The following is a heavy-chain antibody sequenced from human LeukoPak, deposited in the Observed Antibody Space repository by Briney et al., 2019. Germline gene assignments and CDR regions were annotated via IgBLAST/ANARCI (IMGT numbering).Heavy chain of an antibody. D-gene: IGHD5-24*01. Sequence: PGGSLRLSCVASGFTFSSHGMNWVGQAPGKGLEWVSGIIPSGHTTYYADSVRGRFTISRDNSRNTVYLQMNSLRAEDTAVYYCAKDDRWLQFCCWGQGTLVTVSA. CDR1: GFTFSSHG. CDR3: AKDDRWLQFCC. CDR2: IIPSGHTT. J-gene: IGHJ4*02. V-gene: IGHV3-23*01.